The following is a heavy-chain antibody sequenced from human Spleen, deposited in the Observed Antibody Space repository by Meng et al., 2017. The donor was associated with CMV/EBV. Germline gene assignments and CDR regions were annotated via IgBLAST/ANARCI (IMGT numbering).Heavy chain of an antibody. V-gene: IGHV1-69*02. Sequence: SVKVSCKASGGTFSSYTISWVRQAPGQGLEWMGRIIPILGIANYAQKFQGRVTITADKSTSTAYMELSSLRSEDMAVYYCARATKNRVLFVLVPAAADYWGQGTLVTVSS. CDR3: ARATKNRVLFVLVPAAADY. D-gene: IGHD2-2*01. J-gene: IGHJ4*02. CDR2: IIPILGIA. CDR1: GGTFSSYT.